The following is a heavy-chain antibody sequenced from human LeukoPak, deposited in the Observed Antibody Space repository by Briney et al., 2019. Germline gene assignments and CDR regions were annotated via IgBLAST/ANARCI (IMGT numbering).Heavy chain of an antibody. Sequence: SETLSLTCAVYGGSFSGYYWSWIRQPPGKGLEWIGEINHSGSTNYNPSLKSRVTISVDTSKNQFSLKLSSVTAADTAVYYCARAPRDFSVYYYYYYMDVWGKGTRSPSP. CDR1: GGSFSGYY. CDR2: INHSGST. D-gene: IGHD5-24*01. J-gene: IGHJ6*03. CDR3: ARAPRDFSVYYYYYYMDV. V-gene: IGHV4-34*01.